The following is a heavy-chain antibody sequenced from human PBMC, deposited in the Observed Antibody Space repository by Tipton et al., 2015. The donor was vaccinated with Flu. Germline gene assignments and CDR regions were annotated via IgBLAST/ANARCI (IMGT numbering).Heavy chain of an antibody. CDR2: IIPILGIA. CDR1: GGTFSSYA. CDR3: ASYHDSSGYYYHPSGGMDV. Sequence: QLVQSGAEVKKPGSSVKVSCKASGGTFSSYAISWVRQAPGQGLEWMGRIIPILGIANYAQKFQGRVTITADKSTSTAYMELSSLRSEDTAVYYCASYHDSSGYYYHPSGGMDVWGQGTTVTVSS. J-gene: IGHJ6*02. V-gene: IGHV1-69*09. D-gene: IGHD3-22*01.